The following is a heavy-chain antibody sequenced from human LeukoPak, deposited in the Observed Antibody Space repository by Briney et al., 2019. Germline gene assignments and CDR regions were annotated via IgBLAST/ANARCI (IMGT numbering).Heavy chain of an antibody. CDR2: TTNKAHSYTT. CDR1: GFTLSDHY. Sequence: PGGSLRLSCAASGFTLSDHYMDWVSQAPGKGLEWDGRTTNKAHSYTTEYAASVKGRFTISRDDSKNSLYLQMNSLKTEDTAVYYCARRYCIGGNCRYSDYWGQGTLVTVSS. J-gene: IGHJ4*02. V-gene: IGHV3-72*01. D-gene: IGHD2-15*01. CDR3: ARRYCIGGNCRYSDY.